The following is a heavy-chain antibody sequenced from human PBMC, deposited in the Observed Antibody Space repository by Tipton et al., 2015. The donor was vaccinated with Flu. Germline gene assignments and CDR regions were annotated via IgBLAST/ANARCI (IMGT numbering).Heavy chain of an antibody. CDR1: GGSISSYY. CDR2: IDTSGST. CDR3: ARTYVYGGGDCYNDF. J-gene: IGHJ4*02. V-gene: IGHV4-4*07. Sequence: TLSLTCTVSGGSISSYYWSWIRQPAGKGLEWIGRIDTSGSTNYNPSLKSRVTMSRDTSKNQFSLKLTSVTAADTAVYYCARTYVYGGGDCYNDFWGQGTLVTVSS. D-gene: IGHD2-21*01.